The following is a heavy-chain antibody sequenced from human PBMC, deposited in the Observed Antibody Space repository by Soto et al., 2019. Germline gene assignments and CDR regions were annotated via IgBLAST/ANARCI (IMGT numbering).Heavy chain of an antibody. CDR2: ISSSSSTI. CDR1: GFTFSSYS. J-gene: IGHJ5*02. Sequence: PGGSLRLSCAASGFTFSSYSMNWVRQAPGKGLEWVSYISSSSSTIYYADSVKGRFTISRDNAKNSLYLQMNSLRDEDTVFFYCAREDISGSSYTGSAPWGKGTLVTVSS. CDR3: AREDISGSSYTGSAP. V-gene: IGHV3-48*02. D-gene: IGHD1-26*01.